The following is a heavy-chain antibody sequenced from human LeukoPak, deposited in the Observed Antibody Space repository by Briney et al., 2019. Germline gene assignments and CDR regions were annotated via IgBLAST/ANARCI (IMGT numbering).Heavy chain of an antibody. V-gene: IGHV1-18*01. CDR2: ISAYNGNT. D-gene: IGHD2-15*01. J-gene: IGHJ4*02. Sequence: ASVKVSCKASGYTFSSYAITWVRQAPGQGLEWMAWISAYNGNTNYAQKFQGRVTMTTDTSTSTAYMELRSLRSDDTAVYYCARDLARFVAATSIRGDYWGQGTLVTVSS. CDR1: GYTFSSYA. CDR3: ARDLARFVAATSIRGDY.